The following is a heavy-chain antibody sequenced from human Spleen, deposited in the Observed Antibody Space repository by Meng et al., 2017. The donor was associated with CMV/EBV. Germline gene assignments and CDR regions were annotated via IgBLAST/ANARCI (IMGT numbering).Heavy chain of an antibody. D-gene: IGHD2-2*01. V-gene: IGHV3-13*01. CDR2: IGTAGDT. CDR3: AKDFAPCPDH. CDR1: GFTFSSYD. Sequence: GGSLRLSCAASGFTFSSYDMHWVRQATGKGLEWVSTIGTAGDTFYPGSVKGRFTISRDNSKNTLYLQMNSLRAEDTALYYCAKDFAPCPDHWGQGTLVTVSS. J-gene: IGHJ5*02.